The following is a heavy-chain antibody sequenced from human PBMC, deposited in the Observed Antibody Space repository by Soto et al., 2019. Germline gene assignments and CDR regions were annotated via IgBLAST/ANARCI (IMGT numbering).Heavy chain of an antibody. D-gene: IGHD3-22*01. CDR3: AREAYHYDSSGLGAFDT. Sequence: GSLRLSWASSGFTFSRYAMLWGRQAPGKGLEWVAVISYDGSNKYYADSVKGRFTISRDNSKNTLYLQMNSLRAEDTAVYYCAREAYHYDSSGLGAFDTWGQGTIVTVSS. CDR1: GFTFSRYA. J-gene: IGHJ3*02. CDR2: ISYDGSNK. V-gene: IGHV3-30-3*01.